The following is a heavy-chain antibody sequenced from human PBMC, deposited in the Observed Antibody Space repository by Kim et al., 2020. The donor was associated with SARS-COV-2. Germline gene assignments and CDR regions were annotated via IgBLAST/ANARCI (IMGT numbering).Heavy chain of an antibody. D-gene: IGHD3-3*02. V-gene: IGHV1-69*13. Sequence: SVKVSCKASGGTFSSYAISWVRQAPGQGLEWMGGIIPIFGTANYAQKFQGRVTITADESTSTAYMELSSLRSDDTAVYYCAREWHFRGAFDIWGQGTMVTVSS. CDR1: GGTFSSYA. CDR3: AREWHFRGAFDI. CDR2: IIPIFGTA. J-gene: IGHJ3*02.